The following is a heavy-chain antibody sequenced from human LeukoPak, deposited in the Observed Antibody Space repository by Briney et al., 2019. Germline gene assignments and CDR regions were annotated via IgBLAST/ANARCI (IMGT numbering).Heavy chain of an antibody. D-gene: IGHD3-22*01. J-gene: IGHJ3*02. CDR1: GFTVSSNY. Sequence: PGGSLRLSCAASGFTVSSNYMSWVRQAPGKGLEWVSVIYSNNSTYYADSVKGRFTISRDNSKNTLYLQMNSLRAEDTAVYYCARGNYYDSSGYYRYAFDIWGQGTMVTVSS. V-gene: IGHV3-53*01. CDR2: IYSNNST. CDR3: ARGNYYDSSGYYRYAFDI.